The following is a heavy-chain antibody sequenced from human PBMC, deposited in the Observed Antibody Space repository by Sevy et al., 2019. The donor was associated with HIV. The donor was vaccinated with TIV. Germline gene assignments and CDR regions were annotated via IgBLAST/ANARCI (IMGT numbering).Heavy chain of an antibody. J-gene: IGHJ5*02. D-gene: IGHD4-17*01. CDR1: GFTFSKYW. V-gene: IGHV3-7*01. CDR3: ARVIDYGELGNWFDP. CDR2: IKPDGGDK. Sequence: GGSLRLSCAASGFTFSKYWMSWVRQAPGKGLEWVANIKPDGGDKYYVGSLKGRFTIYRDNAKNSLYLEMNNLGAEDTAVYYCARVIDYGELGNWFDPWGQGTLVTVSS.